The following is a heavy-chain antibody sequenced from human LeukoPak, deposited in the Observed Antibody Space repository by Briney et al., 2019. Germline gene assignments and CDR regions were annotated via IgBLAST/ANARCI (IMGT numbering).Heavy chain of an antibody. Sequence: GGSLRLSCAASGFSFSRYWMSWVRQVPRKGLEWVANIKQGGGEIYYVDSVKGRFTISRDNSKNTLYLQMNSLRAEDTAVYYCAKVTGVVGATVLANDYWGQGTLVTVSS. CDR2: IKQGGGEI. J-gene: IGHJ4*02. CDR1: GFSFSRYW. CDR3: AKVTGVVGATVLANDY. D-gene: IGHD1-26*01. V-gene: IGHV3-7*03.